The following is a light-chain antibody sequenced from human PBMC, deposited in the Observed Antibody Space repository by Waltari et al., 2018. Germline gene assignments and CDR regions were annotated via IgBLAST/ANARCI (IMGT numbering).Light chain of an antibody. Sequence: EIVLTQSPGTLSLSPGERATLSCRASQSVSSRYLVWYQHKPGQAPRLLIYGASSRATGIPGRFSGSGSGTDFTLTISRLEPEDFAVYYCQQYGSSPPITFGQGTRLEIK. CDR2: GAS. V-gene: IGKV3-20*01. J-gene: IGKJ5*01. CDR1: QSVSSRY. CDR3: QQYGSSPPIT.